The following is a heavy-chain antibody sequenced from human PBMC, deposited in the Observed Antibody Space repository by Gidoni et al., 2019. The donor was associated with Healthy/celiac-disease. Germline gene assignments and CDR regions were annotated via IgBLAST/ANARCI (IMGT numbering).Heavy chain of an antibody. D-gene: IGHD1-1*01. J-gene: IGHJ4*02. CDR3: AKTFTSAPTGAYYFDY. V-gene: IGHV3-9*01. CDR2: ISWNSGRM. CDR1: ELILDDYA. Sequence: EVQRVETGGCMVQRVRSLRLSCADSELILDDYAIHWVRQTPGKGLGWVSGISWNSGRMAYAASVRGRFTISRDNAKNSLYLQMNSLRTEDTALYSCAKTFTSAPTGAYYFDYCGQCTLVTV.